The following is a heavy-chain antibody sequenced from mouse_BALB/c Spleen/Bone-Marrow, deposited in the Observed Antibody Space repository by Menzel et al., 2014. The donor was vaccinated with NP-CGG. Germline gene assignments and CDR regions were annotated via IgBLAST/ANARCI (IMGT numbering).Heavy chain of an antibody. Sequence: EVQLVESGAELVRSGASVKLSCTASGFNIKDYYIHWVKQRPEQGLEWIGWIDPENGDTEYAPKFQGKATMTADTSANTAYLHLSSLTSEDTAVYYCNALLRKEAMDYWGQGTSVTVSP. CDR1: GFNIKDYY. J-gene: IGHJ4*01. CDR2: IDPENGDT. CDR3: NALLRKEAMDY. D-gene: IGHD1-1*01. V-gene: IGHV14-4*02.